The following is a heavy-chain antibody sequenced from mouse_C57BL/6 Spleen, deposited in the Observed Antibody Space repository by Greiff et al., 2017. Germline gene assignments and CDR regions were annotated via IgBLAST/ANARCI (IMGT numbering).Heavy chain of an antibody. D-gene: IGHD2-4*01. Sequence: VKLLESGAELARPGASVKLSCKASGYTFTSYGISWVKQRTAQGLEWIGEIYPRSGNTYYNEKFKGKATLTADKSSSTAYMELRSLTSEDSAVYFCARSHYDYDGDWDFDVWGTGTTVTVSS. CDR3: ARSHYDYDGDWDFDV. CDR1: GYTFTSYG. J-gene: IGHJ1*03. CDR2: IYPRSGNT. V-gene: IGHV1-81*01.